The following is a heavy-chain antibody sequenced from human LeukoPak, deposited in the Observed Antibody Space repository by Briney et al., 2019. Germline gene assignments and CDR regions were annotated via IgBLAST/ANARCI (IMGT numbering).Heavy chain of an antibody. CDR2: ISGNGGST. CDR1: GFSFSSYV. CDR3: AKDYHYYDSSGYFDY. J-gene: IGHJ4*02. D-gene: IGHD3-22*01. Sequence: GGSLRLSCVASGFSFSSYVMNWVRQAPGTGLEWVSAISGNGGSTYYADSVKGRFTISRDNSKNTLSLQMNSLRAEDTAVYYCAKDYHYYDSSGYFDYWGQGTLVTVSS. V-gene: IGHV3-23*01.